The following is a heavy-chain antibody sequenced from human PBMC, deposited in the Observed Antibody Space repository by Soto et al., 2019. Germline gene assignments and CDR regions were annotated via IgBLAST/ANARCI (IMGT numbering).Heavy chain of an antibody. CDR1: GYTFTSYG. CDR2: ISAYNGNT. V-gene: IGHV1-18*01. Sequence: EASVKVSCKASGYTFTSYGISWVRQAPGQGLEWMGWISAYNGNTNYAQKLQGRVTMTTDTSTSTAYMELRSLRSDDTAVYYCARDLDSTLPPKLYYYYYMDVWGKGTTVTVS. D-gene: IGHD3-16*01. J-gene: IGHJ6*03. CDR3: ARDLDSTLPPKLYYYYYMDV.